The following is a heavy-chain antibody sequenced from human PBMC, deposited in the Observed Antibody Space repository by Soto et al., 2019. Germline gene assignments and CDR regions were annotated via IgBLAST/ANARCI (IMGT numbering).Heavy chain of an antibody. CDR1: GFSLSTSGVG. D-gene: IGHD3-10*01. CDR3: AHSYELLRFGELLSRYLAY. J-gene: IGHJ4*02. Sequence: QITLKESGPTLVKPTQTLTLTCTFSGFSLSTSGVGVGWIRQPSGKGLEWLALIYWDDDKRYSPSLNSRLTITKDISKNHVVLKMPNMYPVDTATYYCAHSYELLRFGELLSRYLAYWGQGPLVTVSS. V-gene: IGHV2-5*02. CDR2: IYWDDDK.